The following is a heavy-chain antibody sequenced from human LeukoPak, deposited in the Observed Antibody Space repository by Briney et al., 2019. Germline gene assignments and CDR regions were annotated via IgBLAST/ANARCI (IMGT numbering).Heavy chain of an antibody. CDR3: ARHFSSGWLGDYFDY. D-gene: IGHD6-19*01. V-gene: IGHV4-59*04. CDR1: GGSISSYY. Sequence: PSETLSLTCTVSGGSISSYYWSWIRQPPGKGLEWIGFIYYSGSTYYNPSLKSRVTMSVDTSKNQFSLKLSSVTAADTAVYYCARHFSSGWLGDYFDYWGQGTLVTVSS. J-gene: IGHJ4*02. CDR2: IYYSGST.